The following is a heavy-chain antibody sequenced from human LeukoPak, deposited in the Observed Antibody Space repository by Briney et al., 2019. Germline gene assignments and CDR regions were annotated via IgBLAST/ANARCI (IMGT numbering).Heavy chain of an antibody. CDR1: GFTFSTYA. D-gene: IGHD3-16*02. Sequence: GGSLRLSCAASGFTFSTYAMSWVRQAPGKGLEWVSAISGSGDSTYFADSVKGRFTISRDNSKNTLYLQMNSLRAEDTAVYYCAKERRSDGLLAYWGQGTLVTVSS. V-gene: IGHV3-23*01. J-gene: IGHJ4*02. CDR2: ISGSGDST. CDR3: AKERRSDGLLAY.